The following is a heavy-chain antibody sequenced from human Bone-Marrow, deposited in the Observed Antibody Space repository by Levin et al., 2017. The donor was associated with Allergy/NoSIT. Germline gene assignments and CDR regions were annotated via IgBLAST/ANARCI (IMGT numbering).Heavy chain of an antibody. CDR3: ARDEGWGLFDY. D-gene: IGHD6-19*01. J-gene: IGHJ4*02. CDR2: ISSRATTI. V-gene: IGHV3-48*03. Sequence: GGSLRLSCAASGFIFSSFEMNWVRQAPGKGLEWVSYISSRATTIYYADSVKGRFTISRDNAKNSVFLPMNSLRADDTAIYYCARDEGWGLFDYWGRGALVTVSS. CDR1: GFIFSSFE.